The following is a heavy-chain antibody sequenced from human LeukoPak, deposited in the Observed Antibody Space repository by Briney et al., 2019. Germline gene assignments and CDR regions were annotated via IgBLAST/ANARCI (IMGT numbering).Heavy chain of an antibody. CDR2: INHSGST. J-gene: IGHJ4*02. V-gene: IGHV4-34*01. Sequence: PSETLSLTCGVYGGSFSGYYWSWIRQPPGKGLEWIGEINHSGSTNYNPSLKSRVTISVDTSKKQFSLELSSVTAADTAVYYCARGGSGSPGAYFDYWGQGTLVTVSS. CDR3: ARGGSGSPGAYFDY. D-gene: IGHD3-10*01. CDR1: GGSFSGYY.